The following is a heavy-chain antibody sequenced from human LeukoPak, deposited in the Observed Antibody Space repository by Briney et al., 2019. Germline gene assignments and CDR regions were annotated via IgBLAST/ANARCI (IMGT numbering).Heavy chain of an antibody. Sequence: SETLSLTCTVSGGSISSSSYYWGWFRQPPGKGLEWIGSIYYSGSTYYHPSLKSRVTISIDTSKNQFSLKLSSVTAADTAVYYCARDKYYSGSGSYRGVDYWGQGTLVTVSS. D-gene: IGHD3-10*01. CDR1: GGSISSSSYY. V-gene: IGHV4-39*07. CDR2: IYYSGST. CDR3: ARDKYYSGSGSYRGVDY. J-gene: IGHJ4*02.